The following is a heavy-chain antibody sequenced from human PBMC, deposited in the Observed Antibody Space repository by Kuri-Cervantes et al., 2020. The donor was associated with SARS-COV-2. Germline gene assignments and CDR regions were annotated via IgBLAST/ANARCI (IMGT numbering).Heavy chain of an antibody. CDR2: INHSGST. CDR1: GGSFSGYY. J-gene: IGHJ6*02. Sequence: SETLSLTCAVSGGSFSGYYWNWIRQPPGKGLEWIGEINHSGSTNYNPSLKSRVTISVDTSKNQFSLKLSSVTAAGTAVYYCARAEGEGNYYYYYGMDVWGQGTTVTVSS. CDR3: ARAEGEGNYYYYYGMDV. V-gene: IGHV4-34*01.